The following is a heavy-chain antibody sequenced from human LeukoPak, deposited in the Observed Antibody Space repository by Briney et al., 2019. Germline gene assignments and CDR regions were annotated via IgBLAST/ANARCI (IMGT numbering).Heavy chain of an antibody. D-gene: IGHD4-17*01. V-gene: IGHV3-7*04. CDR2: INPDGSGK. CDR3: ARGFTHDYGDYFDY. Sequence: GGSLRLSGEASGFTLSTYWMNWVRQVPGKGLDWVANINPDGSGKRYVDSVEGRFTIARDNADNSLSLQMNSLRAEDTAVYYCARGFTHDYGDYFDYWGQGTLVTVSS. CDR1: GFTLSTYW. J-gene: IGHJ4*02.